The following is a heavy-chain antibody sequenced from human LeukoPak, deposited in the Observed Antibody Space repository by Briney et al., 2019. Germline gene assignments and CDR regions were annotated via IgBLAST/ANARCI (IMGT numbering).Heavy chain of an antibody. D-gene: IGHD7-27*01. J-gene: IGHJ4*02. CDR2: IYYTET. CDR1: GGSVSNYY. CDR3: ATRKLGNDY. V-gene: IGHV4-59*02. Sequence: SETLSLTCTVSGGSVSNYYWSWIRQSPGKGLEWIGYIYYTETSYNPSLKSRVTISADASKNQFSLKLYSVTAADTAVYYCATRKLGNDYWGQGTLVTVSS.